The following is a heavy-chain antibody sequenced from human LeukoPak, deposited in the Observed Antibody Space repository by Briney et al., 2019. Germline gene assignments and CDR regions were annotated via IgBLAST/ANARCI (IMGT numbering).Heavy chain of an antibody. Sequence: PSETLSLTCTVSGGSISSYYWGWIRQPPGKGLEWIGSIYYSGSTYYNPSLKSRVTISVDTSKNQFSLKLSSVTAADTAVYCCAREYSSGWYYYWGQGTLVTVSS. CDR1: GGSISSYY. V-gene: IGHV4-39*07. CDR2: IYYSGST. D-gene: IGHD6-19*01. CDR3: AREYSSGWYYY. J-gene: IGHJ4*02.